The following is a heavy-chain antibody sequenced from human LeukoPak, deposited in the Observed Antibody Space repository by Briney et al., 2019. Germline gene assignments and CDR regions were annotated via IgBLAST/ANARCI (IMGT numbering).Heavy chain of an antibody. Sequence: PGGSLRLSCAASGFTVSSNYMSWVRQAPGKGLEWVSVIYSGGSTYYADSVKGRFTISRDNSKNTLYLQMNTLRSEDTAVYYCAKAPKRGSWYFDYWGQGTLVTVSS. CDR3: AKAPKRGSWYFDY. V-gene: IGHV3-53*05. D-gene: IGHD6-13*01. CDR2: IYSGGST. J-gene: IGHJ4*02. CDR1: GFTVSSNY.